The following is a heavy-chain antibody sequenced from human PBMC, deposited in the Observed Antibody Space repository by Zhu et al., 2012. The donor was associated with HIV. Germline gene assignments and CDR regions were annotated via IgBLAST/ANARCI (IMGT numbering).Heavy chain of an antibody. CDR2: IYFSGNT. CDR1: GGSISSHY. CDR3: ARGFGYHDSSGHYFGGQFDS. D-gene: IGHD3-22*01. Sequence: QVHLQESGPGLVRPSETLSLTCTVSGGSISSHYWNWIRQSAGKGLEWIGRIYFSGNTNYNPSLKSRVTMSVDMSKNEFSLKLKSVTAADTAIYYCARGFGYHDSSGHYFGGQFDSWGQGXQVHRLL. J-gene: IGHJ4*02. V-gene: IGHV4-4*07.